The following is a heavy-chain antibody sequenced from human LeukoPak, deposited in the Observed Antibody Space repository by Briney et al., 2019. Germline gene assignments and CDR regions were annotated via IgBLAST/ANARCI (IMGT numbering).Heavy chain of an antibody. V-gene: IGHV4-59*08. CDR2: IYYSGST. CDR1: GGSISSYY. Sequence: SETLSLTXTVSGGSISSYYWSWIRQPPGKGLEWIGYIYYSGSTNYNPSLKSRVTISVDTSKNQFSLKLNSVTATDTAVYYCVGQERQSNWFDPWGQGTLVIVSS. J-gene: IGHJ5*02. CDR3: VGQERQSNWFDP.